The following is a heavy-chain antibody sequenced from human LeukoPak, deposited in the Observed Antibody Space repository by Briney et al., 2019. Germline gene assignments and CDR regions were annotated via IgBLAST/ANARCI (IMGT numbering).Heavy chain of an antibody. Sequence: GASVKVSCKASGYTFISYDINWVRQATGQGLEWMGWMNPNSGNTGYAQKFQGRVTMTRNTSISTAYMELGSLRSEDTAVYYCARGQTYDFWSGYRSLGFSDYWGQGTLVTVSS. V-gene: IGHV1-8*01. CDR2: MNPNSGNT. CDR1: GYTFISYD. CDR3: ARGQTYDFWSGYRSLGFSDY. D-gene: IGHD3-3*01. J-gene: IGHJ4*02.